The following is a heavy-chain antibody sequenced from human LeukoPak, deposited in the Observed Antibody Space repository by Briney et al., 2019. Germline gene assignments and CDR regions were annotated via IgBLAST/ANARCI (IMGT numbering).Heavy chain of an antibody. CDR3: ARRRDFIYY. V-gene: IGHV3-11*01. D-gene: IGHD3-3*02. J-gene: IGHJ4*02. Sequence: PGGSLRLSCAASGFTLSDYYMSWIRQAPGKGLEGGSYSSSGSTIYYADSVKGRFAISRDNAKNSLYLQMNSLRGEDTAVYYCARRRDFIYYWGQGTLVTVSS. CDR2: SSSGSTI. CDR1: GFTLSDYY.